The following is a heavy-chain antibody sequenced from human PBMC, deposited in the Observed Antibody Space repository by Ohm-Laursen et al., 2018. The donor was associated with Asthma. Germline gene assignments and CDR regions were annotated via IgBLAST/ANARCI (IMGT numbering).Heavy chain of an antibody. V-gene: IGHV3-23*01. Sequence: SLRLSCTATGFTFSSYAMSWVRQAPGKGLEWVSAISGSGGSTYYADSVKGRFTISRDNSKNTLYLQMNSLRAEDTAVYYCANHYGDCGDWFDPWGQGTLVTVSS. CDR1: GFTFSSYA. CDR2: ISGSGGST. CDR3: ANHYGDCGDWFDP. J-gene: IGHJ5*02. D-gene: IGHD4-17*01.